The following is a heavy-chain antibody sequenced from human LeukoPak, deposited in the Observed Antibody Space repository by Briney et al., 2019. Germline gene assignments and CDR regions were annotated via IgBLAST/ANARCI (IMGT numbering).Heavy chain of an antibody. CDR2: IYPGDSDT. V-gene: IGHV5-51*01. J-gene: IGHJ4*02. CDR3: ARHSHRTYAEQWPDY. D-gene: IGHD6-19*01. CDR1: GYSFTSYW. Sequence: GESLKISCKGSGYSFTSYWIGWVRQMPGKGLEWMGIIYPGDSDTRYSPSFQGQVTISADKSISTAYLQWSSLKASDTAMYYCARHSHRTYAEQWPDYWGQGTLVTVSS.